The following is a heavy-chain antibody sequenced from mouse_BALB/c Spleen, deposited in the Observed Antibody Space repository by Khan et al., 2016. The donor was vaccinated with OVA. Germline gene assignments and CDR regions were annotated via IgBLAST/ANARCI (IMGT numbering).Heavy chain of an antibody. V-gene: IGHV3-2*02. CDR1: GYSITSDYA. CDR3: ASELGRYYATDY. D-gene: IGHD4-1*01. Sequence: EVQLQESGPGLVKPSQSLSLTCTVTGYSITSDYAWNWIRQFPGNKLEWMGYISYSGSTTYNPSLKSRISITRDTSKNQFFLQLNSVTTEDTATYYCASELGRYYATDYWGQGTSVTVSS. CDR2: ISYSGST. J-gene: IGHJ4*01.